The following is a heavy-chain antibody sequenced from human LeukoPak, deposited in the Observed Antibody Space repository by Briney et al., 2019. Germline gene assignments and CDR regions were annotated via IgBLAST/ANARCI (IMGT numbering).Heavy chain of an antibody. Sequence: PPQTLSLTCTVSGGSISSGGYYWSWIRQPPGKGLEWIGYIYHSGSTYYNPSLKSRVTISVDRSKNQFSLKLSSVTAADTAVYYCARDEPPIIIVGAPAGGYGMDVWGKGTTVTVSS. D-gene: IGHD1-26*01. J-gene: IGHJ6*04. CDR3: ARDEPPIIIVGAPAGGYGMDV. CDR2: IYHSGST. CDR1: GGSISSGGYY. V-gene: IGHV4-30-2*01.